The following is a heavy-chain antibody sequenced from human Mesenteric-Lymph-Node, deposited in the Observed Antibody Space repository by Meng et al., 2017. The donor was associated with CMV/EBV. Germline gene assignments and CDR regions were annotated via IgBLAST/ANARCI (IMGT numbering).Heavy chain of an antibody. CDR3: ARLKCSYTSCYGPGDY. V-gene: IGHV5-51*01. Sequence: GESLKISCKGSGYNFATYWIGWVRQMPGKGLEWMGIIYVGDSDTRYSPSFRGQVTISADKSISTAYLQWSSLKASDTAMYYCARLKCSYTSCYGPGDYWGQGTLVTVSS. D-gene: IGHD2-2*01. CDR1: GYNFATYW. J-gene: IGHJ4*02. CDR2: IYVGDSDT.